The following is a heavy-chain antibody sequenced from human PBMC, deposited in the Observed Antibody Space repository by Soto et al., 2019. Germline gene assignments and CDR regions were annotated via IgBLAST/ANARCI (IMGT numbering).Heavy chain of an antibody. CDR3: ARAAAGPEAFDI. CDR2: ISSSSSYI. CDR1: GFTFSSYS. J-gene: IGHJ3*02. V-gene: IGHV3-21*01. Sequence: GGSLRLSCAASGFTFSSYSMNWVRQAPGKGLEWVSSISSSSSYIYYADSVKGRFTISRDNAKNSLYLRMNSLRAEDTAVYYCARAAAGPEAFDIWGQGTMVTVSS. D-gene: IGHD6-13*01.